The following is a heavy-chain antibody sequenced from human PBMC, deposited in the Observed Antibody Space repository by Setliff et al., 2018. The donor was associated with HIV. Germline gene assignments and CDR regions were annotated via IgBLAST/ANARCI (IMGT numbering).Heavy chain of an antibody. V-gene: IGHV1-18*01. Sequence: ASVKVSCKASGYTFTSYGISWVRQAPGQGLEWMGWISAYNGNTKYAQKVQDRVTMTRDTSTSTVYMELSSLRSEDTAVYFCARDLVRDGYFDWPVDYWGQGTLVTVSS. CDR2: ISAYNGNT. CDR1: GYTFTSYG. D-gene: IGHD3-9*01. CDR3: ARDLVRDGYFDWPVDY. J-gene: IGHJ4*02.